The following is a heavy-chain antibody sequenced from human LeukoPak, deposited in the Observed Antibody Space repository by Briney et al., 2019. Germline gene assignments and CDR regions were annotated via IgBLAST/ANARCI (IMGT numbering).Heavy chain of an antibody. J-gene: IGHJ5*02. V-gene: IGHV3-11*05. CDR3: ARDLGGSYYGENWFDP. Sequence: GSLRLSCAASGFTFSDYYMSWIRQAPGQGLEWVSYISSSSSYTNYADSVKGRFTISRDNAKNSLYLQMNSLRAEDTAVYYCARDLGGSYYGENWFDPWGQGTLVTVSS. D-gene: IGHD1-26*01. CDR1: GFTFSDYY. CDR2: ISSSSSYT.